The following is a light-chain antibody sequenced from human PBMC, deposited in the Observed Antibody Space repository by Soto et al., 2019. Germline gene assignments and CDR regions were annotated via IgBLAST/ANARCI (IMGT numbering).Light chain of an antibody. V-gene: IGKV3-15*01. J-gene: IGKJ1*01. CDR1: QSVSSN. CDR2: GAF. CDR3: QQYNDWPLT. Sequence: EIVMTHSPATLSVSPWEIATLSCRASQSVSSNLAWYQQKPGQAPRLLIYGAFTRATGIPARFSGTGSGTEFTLTISSLQSEDFALYYCQQYNDWPLTFGQGTKVDIK.